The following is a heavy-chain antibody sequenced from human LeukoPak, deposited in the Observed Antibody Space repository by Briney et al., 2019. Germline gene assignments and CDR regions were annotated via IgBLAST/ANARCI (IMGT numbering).Heavy chain of an antibody. D-gene: IGHD4-17*01. CDR3: ARTSSVTPTLSFDS. J-gene: IGHJ4*02. Sequence: KSGGSLRLSCAASGFTFSSYSMNWVRQAPGKGLEWVSSISSSSSYIYYPDSVKGRFTISRDNAKDSLYLQMNSLRAEDTAVYYCARTSSVTPTLSFDSWGQGTLVTVSS. CDR1: GFTFSSYS. CDR2: ISSSSSYI. V-gene: IGHV3-21*01.